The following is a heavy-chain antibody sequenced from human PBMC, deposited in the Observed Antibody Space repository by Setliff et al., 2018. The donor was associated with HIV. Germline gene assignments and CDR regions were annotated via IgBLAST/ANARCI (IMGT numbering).Heavy chain of an antibody. CDR3: ASRAPPNRYYDIDY. D-gene: IGHD3-22*01. CDR2: INQGGSEK. Sequence: GGSLRLSCAASGFTFGDYWMNWVRQAPGKGLEWVALINQGGSEKYHVDSVKGRFTISRDNAKNSLYLQMNSLRVEDTAVYYCASRAPPNRYYDIDYWGQGTLVTVSS. CDR1: GFTFGDYW. J-gene: IGHJ4*02. V-gene: IGHV3-7*01.